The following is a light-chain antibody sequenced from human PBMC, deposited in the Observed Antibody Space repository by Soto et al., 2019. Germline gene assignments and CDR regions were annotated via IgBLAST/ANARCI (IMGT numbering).Light chain of an antibody. CDR3: QSYDSSLIFEV. J-gene: IGLJ1*01. V-gene: IGLV1-40*01. CDR2: GNS. Sequence: QSVLTQPPSVSGTPGQRVTISCTGSSSNIGAGYDVHWYQQLPGTAPKLLIYGNSNRPSGVPDRLSGSKAGTSASLAITWLQAEDEADYYCQSYDSSLIFEVFGTGTKLTVL. CDR1: SSNIGAGYD.